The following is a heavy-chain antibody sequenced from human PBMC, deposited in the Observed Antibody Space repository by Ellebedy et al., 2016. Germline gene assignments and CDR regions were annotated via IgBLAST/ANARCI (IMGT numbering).Heavy chain of an antibody. Sequence: ASVKVSXXASGYTFTSYGISWVRQAPGQGLEWMGWISAYNGNTHYAQKLQDRVTMTTDTSTSTAYMELRSLRSDDTAVYYCAREGLASYQGYYYYGMDVWGQGTTVTVSS. V-gene: IGHV1-18*01. CDR2: ISAYNGNT. J-gene: IGHJ6*02. D-gene: IGHD2-2*01. CDR1: GYTFTSYG. CDR3: AREGLASYQGYYYYGMDV.